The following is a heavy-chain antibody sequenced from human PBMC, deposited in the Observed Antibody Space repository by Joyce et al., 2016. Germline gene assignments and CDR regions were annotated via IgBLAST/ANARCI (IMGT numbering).Heavy chain of an antibody. V-gene: IGHV4-31*03. CDR1: GGSISSGGYY. CDR3: ARGSVGHFDY. J-gene: IGHJ4*02. Sequence: QVQLQESGPGLVKPSQTLSLTCTVSGGSISSGGYYWGLIRQHPGKDLEWIGYIYYSGNSYYNPSLKSRVTISVDTSKNQFSLKLSSVTAADTAVYYCARGSVGHFDYWGQGTLVTVSS. D-gene: IGHD1-26*01. CDR2: IYYSGNS.